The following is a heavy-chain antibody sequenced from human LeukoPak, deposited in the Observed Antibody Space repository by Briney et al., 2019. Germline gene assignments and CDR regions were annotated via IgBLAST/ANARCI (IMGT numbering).Heavy chain of an antibody. D-gene: IGHD3-10*02. V-gene: IGHV3-48*03. CDR3: AELGITMIGGV. Sequence: GGSLRLSCAASGFTFSSYEMNWVRQAPGEGLEWVSYISSSGSTIYYADSVRGRFTIYRDNAKNSMYLQMNSRRAEDTAVYYCAELGITMIGGVWGKGTTVTISS. CDR2: ISSSGSTI. CDR1: GFTFSSYE. J-gene: IGHJ6*04.